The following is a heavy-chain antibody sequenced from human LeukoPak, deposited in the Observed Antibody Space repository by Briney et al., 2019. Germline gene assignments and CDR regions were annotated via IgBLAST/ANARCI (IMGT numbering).Heavy chain of an antibody. V-gene: IGHV4-39*01. J-gene: IGHJ4*02. D-gene: IGHD2-2*01. CDR1: GGSISSSSYY. Sequence: PSETLSLTCTVSGGSISSSSYYWGWIRQPPGKGLEWNGSIYYSGSTYYNPSLKSRVTVSVDTSTNQFSLKLSSVTAADTAVYYCWVVPYRQVFDYWGQGTLVTVSS. CDR3: WVVPYRQVFDY. CDR2: IYYSGST.